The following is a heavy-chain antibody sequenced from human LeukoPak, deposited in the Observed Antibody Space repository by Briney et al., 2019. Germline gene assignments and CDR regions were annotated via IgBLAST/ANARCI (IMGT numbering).Heavy chain of an antibody. CDR2: ISGSGGST. J-gene: IGHJ1*01. CDR3: AKALMAVAGTEYFQH. V-gene: IGHV3-23*01. D-gene: IGHD6-19*01. CDR1: GFPFSSYA. Sequence: AGGSLRLSCAASGFPFSSYAMSWVRQAPGKGLEWVSAISGSGGSTYYADSVKGRFTISRDNSKNTPYLQMNSLRAEDTAVYYCAKALMAVAGTEYFQHWGQGTLVTVSS.